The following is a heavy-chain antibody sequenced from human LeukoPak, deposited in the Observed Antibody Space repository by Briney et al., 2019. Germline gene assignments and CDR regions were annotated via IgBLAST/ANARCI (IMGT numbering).Heavy chain of an antibody. CDR3: AREGIAVAEAYFDP. Sequence: GASVKVSCKASGYTFTGYYMHWVRQAPGQGLEWMGWINPNSGGTNYAQKFQGRVTMTRDTSISTAYMELSRLRSDDTAVYYCAREGIAVAEAYFDPWGQGTLVTVSS. V-gene: IGHV1-2*02. CDR2: INPNSGGT. CDR1: GYTFTGYY. J-gene: IGHJ5*02. D-gene: IGHD6-19*01.